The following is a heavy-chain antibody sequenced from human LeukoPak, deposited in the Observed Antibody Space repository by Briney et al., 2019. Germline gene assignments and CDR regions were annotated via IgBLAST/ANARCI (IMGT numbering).Heavy chain of an antibody. CDR3: ARNSYGYRGSYFDY. CDR1: GFTFSSYG. CDR2: IWFDGSNK. D-gene: IGHD5-18*01. V-gene: IGHV3-33*01. Sequence: GRSLRLSCAASGFTFSSYGMHWVRQAPGKGLEWVAVIWFDGSNKYSADSVKGRFTISRDNSKSTLYLQMNSLRAEDTAVYYCARNSYGYRGSYFDYWGQGTLVTVSS. J-gene: IGHJ4*02.